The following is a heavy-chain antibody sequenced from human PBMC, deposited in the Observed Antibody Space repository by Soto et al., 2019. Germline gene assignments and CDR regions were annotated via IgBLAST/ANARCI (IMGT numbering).Heavy chain of an antibody. Sequence: SETLSLTCTVSGGSISSYYWSWIRQPAGKGLEWIGSIYYSGTTYYNPSLKSRVTISVDTSKNQFSLKLSSVTAADTAVYYCARHRGYYDILTGYYTELNFDYWGQGTLVTVSS. D-gene: IGHD3-9*01. V-gene: IGHV4-59*05. CDR3: ARHRGYYDILTGYYTELNFDY. J-gene: IGHJ4*02. CDR1: GGSISSYY. CDR2: IYYSGTT.